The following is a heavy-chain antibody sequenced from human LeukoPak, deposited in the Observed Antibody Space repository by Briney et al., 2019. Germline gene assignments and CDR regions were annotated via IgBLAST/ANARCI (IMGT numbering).Heavy chain of an antibody. Sequence: RSGGSLRLSCAASGFTFDDYGMSWVRQAPGKGLEWVSGINWNGGSTGYADSVKGRFTISRDNAKNSLYLQMNSLRAEDTALYYCARDLYYYDSSGYSAWGRGTLVTVSS. V-gene: IGHV3-20*04. D-gene: IGHD3-22*01. CDR3: ARDLYYYDSSGYSA. CDR2: INWNGGST. CDR1: GFTFDDYG. J-gene: IGHJ5*02.